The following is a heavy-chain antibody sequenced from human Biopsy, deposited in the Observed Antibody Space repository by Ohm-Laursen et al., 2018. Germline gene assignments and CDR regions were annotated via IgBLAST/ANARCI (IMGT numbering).Heavy chain of an antibody. Sequence: SVKVSCKAPTGTFNSYGIIWVRQAPGQGLEWMGRIIPILRTTAYAQTFLGRVTITADSPTSTVDMELTSLTPDDTAVYFCAREAIGYQLPCDDWGQGTLVTVSS. CDR1: TGTFNSYG. CDR2: IIPILRTT. V-gene: IGHV1-69*11. J-gene: IGHJ4*02. CDR3: AREAIGYQLPCDD. D-gene: IGHD2-2*01.